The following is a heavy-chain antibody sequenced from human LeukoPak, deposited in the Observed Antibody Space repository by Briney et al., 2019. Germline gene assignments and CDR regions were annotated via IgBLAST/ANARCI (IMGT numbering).Heavy chain of an antibody. CDR1: GGSLRNYY. V-gene: IGHV4-59*01. J-gene: IGHJ4*02. D-gene: IGHD1-7*01. CDR2: IYYSGST. Sequence: SETLSLTRTVSGGSLRNYYWSWIRQPPGKGLEWIGHIYYSGSTNYNVSLKSRVTISIDMSKNQFSLKLSSVTAADTAVYYCGRYQLPDFWGQGTLVTVSS. CDR3: GRYQLPDF.